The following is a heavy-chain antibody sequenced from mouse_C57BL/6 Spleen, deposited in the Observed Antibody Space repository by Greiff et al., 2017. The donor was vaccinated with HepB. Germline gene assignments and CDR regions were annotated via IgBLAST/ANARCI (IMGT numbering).Heavy chain of an antibody. CDR1: GYTFTDYE. V-gene: IGHV1-15*01. CDR3: TRSTTVRYFDY. D-gene: IGHD1-1*01. J-gene: IGHJ2*01. CDR2: IDPETGGT. Sequence: VKLMESGAELVRPGASVTLSCKASGYTFTDYEMHWVKQTPVHGLEWIGAIDPETGGTAYNQKFKGKAILTADKSSSTAYMELRSLTSEDSAVYYCTRSTTVRYFDYWGQGTTLTVSS.